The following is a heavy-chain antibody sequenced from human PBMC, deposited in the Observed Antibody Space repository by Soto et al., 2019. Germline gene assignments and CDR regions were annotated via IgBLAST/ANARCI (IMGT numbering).Heavy chain of an antibody. Sequence: ASVKVSCKASGYTFTSYGISWVRQAPGQGLEWMGWISAYNCNTIYAQKLQGRVTMTTVTSTSTAYMELRSLRSYDTAVYYCAHGVDSSGLGAFDIWGQGTMVTVSS. D-gene: IGHD6-19*01. J-gene: IGHJ3*02. V-gene: IGHV1-18*01. CDR2: ISAYNCNT. CDR3: AHGVDSSGLGAFDI. CDR1: GYTFTSYG.